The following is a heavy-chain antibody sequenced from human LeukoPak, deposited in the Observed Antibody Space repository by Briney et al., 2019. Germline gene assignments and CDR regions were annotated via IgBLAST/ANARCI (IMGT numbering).Heavy chain of an antibody. D-gene: IGHD3-3*01. CDR1: GFTFSSYA. CDR2: ISYDGSNK. CDR3: ARTKEIGVVGPGEGTDV. J-gene: IGHJ6*02. Sequence: GGSLRLSCAASGFTFSSYAMHWVRQAPGKGLEWVAVISYDGSNKYYADSVKGRFTISRDNSKNTLYLQMNSLRAEDTAVYYCARTKEIGVVGPGEGTDVWGQGTTVTVSS. V-gene: IGHV3-30-3*01.